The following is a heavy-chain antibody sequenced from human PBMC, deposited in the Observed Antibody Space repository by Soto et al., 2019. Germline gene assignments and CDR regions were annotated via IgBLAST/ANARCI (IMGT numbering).Heavy chain of an antibody. CDR1: GFTFSSYG. J-gene: IGHJ4*02. CDR3: AKDQLGYCTNGVCLMDY. CDR2: ISYDGSNK. V-gene: IGHV3-30*18. Sequence: GGSLRLSCAASGFTFSSYGMHWVRQVPGKGLEWVAVISYDGSNKYYADSVKGRFTISRDNSKNTLYLQMNSLRAEDTAVYYCAKDQLGYCTNGVCLMDYWGQGTLVTVSS. D-gene: IGHD2-8*01.